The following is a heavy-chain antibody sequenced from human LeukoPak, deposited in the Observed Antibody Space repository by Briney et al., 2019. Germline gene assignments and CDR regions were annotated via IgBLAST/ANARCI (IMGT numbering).Heavy chain of an antibody. CDR3: AREGDYYGSGSYYNVWFDP. J-gene: IGHJ5*02. D-gene: IGHD3-10*01. V-gene: IGHV1-69*01. Sequence: SVKVSCKASGGTFSNYAISWVRQAPGQGLEWMGGIIPIFGTANYAQKFQGRVTITADESTSTAYMELSSLRSEDAAVYYCAREGDYYGSGSYYNVWFDPWGQGTLVTVSS. CDR2: IIPIFGTA. CDR1: GGTFSNYA.